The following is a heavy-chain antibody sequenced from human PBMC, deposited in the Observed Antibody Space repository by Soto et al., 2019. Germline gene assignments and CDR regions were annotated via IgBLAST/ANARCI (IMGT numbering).Heavy chain of an antibody. Sequence: QVQLQQWGAGLLKPSETLSLTCAVYGGSFSGYYWSWIRQPPGKGLEWIGEINHSGSTNYNPSLKSRVTISVDTSKNQFSLKLSSVTAADTAVYYCARLSNTDMADIDYWGQGTLVTVSS. CDR3: ARLSNTDMADIDY. CDR2: INHSGST. CDR1: GGSFSGYY. D-gene: IGHD5-18*01. V-gene: IGHV4-34*01. J-gene: IGHJ4*02.